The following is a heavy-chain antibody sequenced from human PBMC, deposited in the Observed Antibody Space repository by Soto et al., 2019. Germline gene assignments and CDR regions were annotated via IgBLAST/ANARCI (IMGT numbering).Heavy chain of an antibody. CDR2: INPSGGST. CDR3: ARGPYYYDSSGYPLPGRFAS. V-gene: IGHV1-46*03. CDR1: GYTFTSYY. D-gene: IGHD3-22*01. Sequence: ASVKVSCKASGYTFTSYYMHWVRQAPGQGLEWMGIINPSGGSTSYAQKFQGRVTMTRDTSTSPVYMELSSLRSEDTAVYYCARGPYYYDSSGYPLPGRFASSGQGTLVTVSS. J-gene: IGHJ5*01.